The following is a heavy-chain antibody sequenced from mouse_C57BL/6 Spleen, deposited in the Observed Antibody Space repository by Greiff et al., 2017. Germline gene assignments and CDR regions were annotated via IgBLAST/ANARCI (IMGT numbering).Heavy chain of an antibody. CDR2: IYPSDSET. D-gene: IGHD2-5*01. Sequence: QVQLKQPGAELVRPGSSVKLSCKASGYTFTSYWMDWVKQRPGQGLEWIGNIYPSDSETHYNQKFKDKATLTVDKSSSTAYMQLSSLTSEDSAVYDCAREGYSNYERAWLAYWGQGTLVTVSA. V-gene: IGHV1-61*01. CDR1: GYTFTSYW. CDR3: AREGYSNYERAWLAY. J-gene: IGHJ3*01.